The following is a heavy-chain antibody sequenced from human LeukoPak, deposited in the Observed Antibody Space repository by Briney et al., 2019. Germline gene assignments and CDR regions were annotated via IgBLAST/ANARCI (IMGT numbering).Heavy chain of an antibody. Sequence: ASVKVSCKASGYTFTGYYMHWVRQAPGQGLEWTGWINPNSGGTNYAQKFQGRVTMTRDTSISTAYMELSRLRSDDTAVYYCASPVTPGRPFDYWGQGTLVTVSS. J-gene: IGHJ4*02. CDR1: GYTFTGYY. CDR3: ASPVTPGRPFDY. V-gene: IGHV1-2*02. D-gene: IGHD2-15*01. CDR2: INPNSGGT.